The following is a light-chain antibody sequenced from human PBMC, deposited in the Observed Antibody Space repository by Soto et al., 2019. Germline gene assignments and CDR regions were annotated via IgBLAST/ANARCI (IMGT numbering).Light chain of an antibody. CDR1: SSDVGVYHY. J-gene: IGLJ2*01. V-gene: IGLV2-11*01. CDR3: SSYGGSYTVV. Sequence: QSVLTQPRSVSGSPGHSVTISCTGTSSDVGVYHYVSWYQQHPRKAPKLLIYDVARRPPGVPDRFSGSKSGNTASLPISGLQAEDEADYYCSSYGGSYTVVFGGGTQLTVL. CDR2: DVA.